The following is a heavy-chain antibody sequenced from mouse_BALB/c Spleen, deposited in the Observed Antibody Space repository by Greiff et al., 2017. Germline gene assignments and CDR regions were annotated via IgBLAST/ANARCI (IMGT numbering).Heavy chain of an antibody. CDR1: GFAFSSYD. CDR2: ISSGGGST. J-gene: IGHJ3*01. D-gene: IGHD2-4*01. CDR3: ARHEGRSTMITTGFAY. Sequence: EVKVVESGGGLVKPGGSLKLSCAASGFAFSSYDMSWVRQTPEKRLEWVAYISSGGGSTYYPDTVKGRFTISRDNAKNTLYLQMSSLKSEDTAMYYCARHEGRSTMITTGFAYWGQGTLVTVSA. V-gene: IGHV5-12-1*01.